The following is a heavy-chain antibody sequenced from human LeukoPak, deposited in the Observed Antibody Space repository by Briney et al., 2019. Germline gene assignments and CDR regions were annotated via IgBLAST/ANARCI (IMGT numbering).Heavy chain of an antibody. CDR1: GYSFTEHY. CDR3: AKSAGHCSNGICFTDYYMDV. V-gene: IGHV1-2*02. CDR2: INCNSGDA. J-gene: IGHJ6*03. D-gene: IGHD2-8*01. Sequence: ASVQVSCKASGYSFTEHYIYWVRQAPGQGLEWVGRINCNSGDANSSQKFQGRVTMTRDTSVSTAYMDLSSVTSDDTAVYFCAKSAGHCSNGICFTDYYMDVWGRGTTVTVSS.